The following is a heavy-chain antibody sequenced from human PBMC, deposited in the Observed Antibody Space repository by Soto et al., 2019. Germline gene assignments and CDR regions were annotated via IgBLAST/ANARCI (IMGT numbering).Heavy chain of an antibody. CDR1: GGSISSYY. CDR2: IYYSGST. D-gene: IGHD3-10*01. Sequence: SETLSLTCTVSGGSISSYYWSWIRQPPGKGLEWIGYIYYSGSTNYNPSLKSRVTISVDTSKNQFSLKLSSVTAEDTAVYYCAKDENYYGSGSYLDYWGQGTLVTVSS. V-gene: IGHV4-59*12. J-gene: IGHJ4*02. CDR3: AKDENYYGSGSYLDY.